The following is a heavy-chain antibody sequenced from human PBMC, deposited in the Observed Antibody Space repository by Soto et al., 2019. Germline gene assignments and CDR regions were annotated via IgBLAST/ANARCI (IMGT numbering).Heavy chain of an antibody. CDR2: ISSSSSTI. J-gene: IGHJ4*02. Sequence: EVQLVESGGGLVQPGGSLRLSCAASGFTFSSYSMNWVRQAPGKGLEWVSYISSSSSTIYYADSVKGGFTISRDNAKNSLELQMNSLRDEDTAVYYCARDRGYYDSSGYGVWGQGTLVTVSS. CDR3: ARDRGYYDSSGYGV. CDR1: GFTFSSYS. V-gene: IGHV3-48*02. D-gene: IGHD3-22*01.